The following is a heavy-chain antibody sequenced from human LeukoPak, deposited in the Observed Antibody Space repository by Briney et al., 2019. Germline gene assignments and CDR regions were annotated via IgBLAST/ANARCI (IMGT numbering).Heavy chain of an antibody. CDR3: ARGAKEDIVVVPAAMGYFDY. CDR1: GYTFTSYY. Sequence: ASVKVSCKASGYTFTSYYMHWVRQAPGQGLEWMGGIIPIFGTANYAQKFQGRVTITADESTSTAYMELSSLRSEDTAVYYCARGAKEDIVVVPAAMGYFDYWGQGTLVTVSS. D-gene: IGHD2-2*01. V-gene: IGHV1-69*13. CDR2: IIPIFGTA. J-gene: IGHJ4*02.